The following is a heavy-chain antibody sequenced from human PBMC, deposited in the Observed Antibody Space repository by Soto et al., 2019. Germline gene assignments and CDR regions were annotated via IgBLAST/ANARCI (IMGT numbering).Heavy chain of an antibody. D-gene: IGHD5-18*01. CDR3: ARDHLDSYGPLNWFDP. CDR1: GGSISSGGYY. CDR2: IYYSGST. V-gene: IGHV4-31*03. J-gene: IGHJ5*02. Sequence: SETLSLTCTVSGGSISSGGYYWSWIRQHPGKGLEWIGYIYYSGSTYYNPSLKSRVTISVDTSKNQFSLKLSSVTAADTAVYYCARDHLDSYGPLNWFDPWGQGTLVTVSS.